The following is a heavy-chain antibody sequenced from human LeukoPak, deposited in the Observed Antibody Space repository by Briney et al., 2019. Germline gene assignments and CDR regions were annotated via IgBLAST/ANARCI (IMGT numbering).Heavy chain of an antibody. V-gene: IGHV4-34*01. D-gene: IGHD2-21*02. Sequence: SETLSLTCAVYGGSFSGYYWTWIRQSPAKGLESIGQINHSGSTNYNPSLKSRVTISVDTSKNQVSLTLTSVTAADTAVYYCARTYRAVTANPFDYWGQGTLVTVSS. J-gene: IGHJ4*02. CDR2: INHSGST. CDR1: GGSFSGYY. CDR3: ARTYRAVTANPFDY.